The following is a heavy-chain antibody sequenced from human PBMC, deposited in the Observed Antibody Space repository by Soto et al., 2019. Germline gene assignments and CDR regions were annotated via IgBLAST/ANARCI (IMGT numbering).Heavy chain of an antibody. CDR2: IYSSGST. J-gene: IGHJ4*02. CDR1: GFTVSSNH. D-gene: IGHD3-10*01. CDR3: ARDQVTMIRRVITPFGH. V-gene: IGHV3-66*01. Sequence: EVQLVESGGGLVQPGGSLRLSCAASGFTVSSNHMSWVRQAPGKGLEWVSIIYSSGSTHYADFVKGRFTISRDNSKNTLYLQMNSLRDEATAMYYCARDQVTMIRRVITPFGHWGQGTLVTVSS.